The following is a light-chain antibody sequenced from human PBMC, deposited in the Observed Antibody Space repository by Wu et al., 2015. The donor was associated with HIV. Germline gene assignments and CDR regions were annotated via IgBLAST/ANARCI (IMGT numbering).Light chain of an antibody. CDR2: RAS. CDR3: QQYNNWPLYS. Sequence: EIVITQSPATLSVSPGERVTLSCRASQTISSNLAWYQQKPGQAPRLLIYRASTRATGIPVRFSGSGSGTEFTLTISSMQSEDFAVYYCQQYNNWPLYSFGQGTKLEIK. V-gene: IGKV3-15*01. CDR1: QTISSN. J-gene: IGKJ2*03.